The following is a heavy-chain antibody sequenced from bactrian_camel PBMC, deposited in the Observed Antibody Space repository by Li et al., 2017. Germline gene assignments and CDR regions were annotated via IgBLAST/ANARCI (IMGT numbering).Heavy chain of an antibody. V-gene: IGHV3S53*01. J-gene: IGHJ6*01. Sequence: HVQLVESGGGTVQTGESLRLSCAASGATGSTYSMSWFRQAPGKEREGVQAIDNGGRTRYGKIDSVKGRFTISQDNTKMTVYLQMNSLKPEDTAMYYCAAGTGECYVGSWSLARSSFAYWGQGTQVTVS. CDR3: AAGTGECYVGSWSLARSSFAY. D-gene: IGHD3*01. CDR1: GATGSTYS. CDR2: IDNGGRT.